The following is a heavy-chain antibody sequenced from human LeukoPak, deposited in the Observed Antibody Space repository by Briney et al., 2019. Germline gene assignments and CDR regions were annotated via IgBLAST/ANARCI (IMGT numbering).Heavy chain of an antibody. CDR1: GGSVSSGLHY. CDR3: ARDSHFCSGISCDLGWFDP. CDR2: IYYRGST. D-gene: IGHD2-2*01. V-gene: IGHV4-61*01. Sequence: PSETLSLTCTVSGGSVSSGLHYWNWIRQPPGKGLEWIGYIYYRGSTDCNPSLKSRVTMSVDTSKNQFSLKLRSVTAADTAVYYCARDSHFCSGISCDLGWFDPWGQGTLVTVSS. J-gene: IGHJ5*02.